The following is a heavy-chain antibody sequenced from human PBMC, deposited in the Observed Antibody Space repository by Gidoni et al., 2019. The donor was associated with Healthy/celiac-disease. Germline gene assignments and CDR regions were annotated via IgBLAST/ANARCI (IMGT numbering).Heavy chain of an antibody. CDR3: AKDRVAYGDSTWID. V-gene: IGHV3-23*01. CDR1: VFTFSSYA. J-gene: IGHJ4*02. CDR2: ISGSGGST. Sequence: EVQLLESGGGLVQPGGSLRLSCAASVFTFSSYAMSWVRQAPGKGLEWVSAISGSGGSTYYADSVKGRFTISRDNSKNTLYLQMNSLRAEDTAVYYCAKDRVAYGDSTWIDWGQGTLVTVSS. D-gene: IGHD4-17*01.